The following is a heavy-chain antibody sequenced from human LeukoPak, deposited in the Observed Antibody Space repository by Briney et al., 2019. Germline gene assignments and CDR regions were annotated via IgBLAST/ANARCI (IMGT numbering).Heavy chain of an antibody. CDR1: GGSFSGYY. D-gene: IGHD6-6*01. J-gene: IGHJ4*02. CDR2: INHSGST. V-gene: IGHV4-34*01. Sequence: SETLSLTCAVYGGSFSGYYWSWIRQPPGKGLEWIWEINHSGSTNYNPSLKSRVTISVDTSKNQFSLKLSSVTAADTAVYYCARGVAARFDYWGQGTLVTVSS. CDR3: ARGVAARFDY.